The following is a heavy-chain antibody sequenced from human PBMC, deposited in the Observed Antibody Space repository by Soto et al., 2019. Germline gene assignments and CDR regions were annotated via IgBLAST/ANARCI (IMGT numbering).Heavy chain of an antibody. CDR2: IRSKTYGGTT. CDR3: ARDLGSGSYVFDY. J-gene: IGHJ4*02. D-gene: IGHD3-10*01. V-gene: IGHV3-49*03. CDR1: GFTFGDYS. Sequence: PGGSLRLSCTTSGFTFGDYSLSWFRQTPGKGLECVGFIRSKTYGGTTEYAASVKGRFTISRDNAKNSLYLQMNSLRAEDTAVYYCARDLGSGSYVFDYWGQGTLVTVSS.